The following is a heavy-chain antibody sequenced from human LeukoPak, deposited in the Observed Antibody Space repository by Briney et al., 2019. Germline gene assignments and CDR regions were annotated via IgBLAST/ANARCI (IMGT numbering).Heavy chain of an antibody. J-gene: IGHJ5*02. CDR3: ARAPRRRITFGGVIAPVNWFDP. CDR1: GGSFSGYY. V-gene: IGHV4-34*01. CDR2: INHSGST. D-gene: IGHD3-16*02. Sequence: SETLSLTCAGYGGSFSGYYWSWIRQPPGKGLKWIGEINHSGSTNYNPYLKSRVTISVDTSKNQFSLKLSSVTAADTAVYYCARAPRRRITFGGVIAPVNWFDPWGQGTLVTVSS.